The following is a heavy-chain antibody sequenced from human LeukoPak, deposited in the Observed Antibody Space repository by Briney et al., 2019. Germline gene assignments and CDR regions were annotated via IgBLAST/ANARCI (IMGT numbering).Heavy chain of an antibody. CDR2: ISYDGSNK. D-gene: IGHD2-15*01. Sequence: PGRSLRLSCAASGFTFSSYAMHWVRQAPGKGLEWVAVISYDGSNKYYADSVKGRFTISRDNSKNTLNLQMNSLRAEDTAVYYCARDWANIVVVVAATPATWFDPWGQGTLVTVSS. V-gene: IGHV3-30-3*01. J-gene: IGHJ5*02. CDR3: ARDWANIVVVVAATPATWFDP. CDR1: GFTFSSYA.